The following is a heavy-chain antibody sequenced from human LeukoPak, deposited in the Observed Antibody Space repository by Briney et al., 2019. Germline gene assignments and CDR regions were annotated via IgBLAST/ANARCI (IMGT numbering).Heavy chain of an antibody. D-gene: IGHD6-13*01. V-gene: IGHV6-1*01. CDR3: ARDLRIAAAGIYYFDS. CDR1: RDSVSSNGAA. CDR2: TYYRSRWYD. J-gene: IGHJ4*02. Sequence: SQTLSLTCAISRDSVSSNGAAWIWIRQSPSRGLEWLGRTYYRSRWYDDYADSVKSRITIIPGTSNNQFSLQLNSVTPEDTAVYYCARDLRIAAAGIYYFDSWGQGTLVSVSS.